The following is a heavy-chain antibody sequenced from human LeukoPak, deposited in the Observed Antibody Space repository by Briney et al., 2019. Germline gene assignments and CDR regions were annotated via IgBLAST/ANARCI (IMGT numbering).Heavy chain of an antibody. J-gene: IGHJ4*02. CDR2: IYYSGST. Sequence: SETLSLTCTVSGGFFSSGSYYWDWIRQPPGKGLEWIGSIYYSGSTYYNPSLKSRVTISVDTSKNQFSLKLSSVTAADTAVYYCARDQYSGSLDYWGQGTLVTVSS. V-gene: IGHV4-39*07. CDR3: ARDQYSGSLDY. D-gene: IGHD1-26*01. CDR1: GGFFSSGSYY.